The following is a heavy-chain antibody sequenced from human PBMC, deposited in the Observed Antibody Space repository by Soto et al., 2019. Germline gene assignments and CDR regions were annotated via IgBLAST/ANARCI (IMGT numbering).Heavy chain of an antibody. CDR2: INSDGSRT. D-gene: IGHD2-15*01. J-gene: IGHJ4*02. CDR3: ARGRGGCSGGTCYFDY. Sequence: EVQLVESGGDLVQHGGSLRLSCAASGFTFSGYWMHWVRQAPGKGLVWVSRINSDGSRTNYADSVKGRFAISGDNAKNTLYLQMNSLRAEDTAVYYCARGRGGCSGGTCYFDYWGQGTLVTVSS. CDR1: GFTFSGYW. V-gene: IGHV3-74*01.